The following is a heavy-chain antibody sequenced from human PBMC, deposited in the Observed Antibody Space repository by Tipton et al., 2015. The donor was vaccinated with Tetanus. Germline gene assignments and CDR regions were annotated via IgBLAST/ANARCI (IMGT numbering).Heavy chain of an antibody. D-gene: IGHD5-24*01. V-gene: IGHV4-59*01. Sequence: TLSLTCTVSGGSISSYYWSWIRQPPGKGLEWIGYIYYSGSTNDNPSLKSRVTISVDTTKNQFSLKLSSVTAADTAVYYCVGSRVGGGTQFGYWGQGTLVTVSS. CDR1: GGSISSYY. CDR2: IYYSGST. J-gene: IGHJ4*02. CDR3: VGSRVGGGTQFGY.